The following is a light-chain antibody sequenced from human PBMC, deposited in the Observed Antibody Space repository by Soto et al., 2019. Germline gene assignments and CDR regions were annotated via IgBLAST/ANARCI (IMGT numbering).Light chain of an antibody. CDR1: SSDVGGYNY. Sequence: QSVLTQPASVSGSPGQSITISCTGTSSDVGGYNYVSWYQQHPGKVPKLMIHEVSNRPSGVSNRFSGSKSGNTASLTISGLQAEDEADYYCSSYTSRNTYVFGTGTKLTVL. CDR2: EVS. J-gene: IGLJ1*01. CDR3: SSYTSRNTYV. V-gene: IGLV2-14*01.